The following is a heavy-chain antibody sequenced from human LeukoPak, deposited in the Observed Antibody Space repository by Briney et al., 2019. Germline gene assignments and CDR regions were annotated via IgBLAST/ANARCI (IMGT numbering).Heavy chain of an antibody. V-gene: IGHV1-18*04. CDR1: GYTFTSYG. J-gene: IGHJ4*02. CDR3: ARDGRLTGTGGVFDY. D-gene: IGHD3-16*01. CDR2: FSAYNGDT. Sequence: GASVKVSCKASGYTFTSYGISWGRQAPGQGLEWRGWFSAYNGDTNYAQKLQGRVTMTTDKTTSTAHMVLRSMRSDDTAVYYCARDGRLTGTGGVFDYWGQGTLVTVSS.